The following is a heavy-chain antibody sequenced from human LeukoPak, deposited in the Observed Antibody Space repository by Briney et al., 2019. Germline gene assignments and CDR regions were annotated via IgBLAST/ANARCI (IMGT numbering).Heavy chain of an antibody. CDR3: ARGGLAVAGTPYYYYCGMGV. Sequence: SETLSLTCAVHGGSFSGYYWSWIRQPPGKGLEWIGEINHSGSTNYNPSLKSRVTISVDTSKNQFSLKLSSVTAADTAVYYCARGGLAVAGTPYYYYCGMGVWGQGTTVTVSS. J-gene: IGHJ6*02. V-gene: IGHV4-34*01. CDR2: INHSGST. CDR1: GGSFSGYY. D-gene: IGHD6-19*01.